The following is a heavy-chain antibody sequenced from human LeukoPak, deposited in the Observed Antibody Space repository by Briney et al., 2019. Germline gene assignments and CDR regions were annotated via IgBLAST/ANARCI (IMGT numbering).Heavy chain of an antibody. V-gene: IGHV3-15*01. D-gene: IGHD2-15*01. CDR1: GFDFSTYS. J-gene: IGHJ4*02. CDR2: IKSDTDGETT. CDR3: TTDPHSGYCSGVSCYPYDY. Sequence: GGSLRLSCAASGFDFSTYSMNWVRQAPGKGLEWVGRIKSDTDGETTDYAAPVKGRFTISRDDSRNTLYLQMTTLKTEDTALYYCTTDPHSGYCSGVSCYPYDYWGQGTLVTVSS.